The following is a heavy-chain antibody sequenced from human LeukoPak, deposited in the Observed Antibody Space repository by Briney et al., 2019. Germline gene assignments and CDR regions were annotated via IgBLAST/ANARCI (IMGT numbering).Heavy chain of an antibody. Sequence: GGSLRLSCAASGFTFSSYVMSWVRQAPGKGLEWVAVISYDGSNKYYADSVKGRFTISRDNSKNTLYLQMNSLRAEDTAVYYCARDRRNYYYYYGMDVWGQGTTVTVSS. CDR3: ARDRRNYYYYYGMDV. J-gene: IGHJ6*02. V-gene: IGHV3-30*03. CDR2: ISYDGSNK. CDR1: GFTFSSYV. D-gene: IGHD4-11*01.